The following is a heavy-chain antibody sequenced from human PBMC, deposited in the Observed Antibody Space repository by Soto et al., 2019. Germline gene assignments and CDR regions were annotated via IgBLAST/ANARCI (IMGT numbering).Heavy chain of an antibody. J-gene: IGHJ6*03. CDR1: GFTFSDHY. CDR2: TRNKANSYTT. D-gene: IGHD2-2*01. CDR3: AMEDIVVVPDTGGYYYYYYMDV. V-gene: IGHV3-72*01. Sequence: GGSLRLSCAASGFTFSDHYMDWVRQAPGKGLEWVGRTRNKANSYTTEYAASVKGRFTISRDDSKNSLYLQMNSLKTEDTAVYYCAMEDIVVVPDTGGYYYYYYMDVWGKGTTVTVSS.